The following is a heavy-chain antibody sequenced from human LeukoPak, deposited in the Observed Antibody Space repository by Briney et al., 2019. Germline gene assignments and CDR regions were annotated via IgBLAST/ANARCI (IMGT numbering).Heavy chain of an antibody. Sequence: GGSLRLSCAASGFTFSSYWMSWVRQAPGKGLGWVANIKQDGSEKYYVDSVKGRFTISRDNATNSLYLQMNSLSAEDTAVYYCAREQERWLQSDAFDIWGQGTMVTVSS. CDR1: GFTFSSYW. D-gene: IGHD5-24*01. J-gene: IGHJ3*02. CDR2: IKQDGSEK. CDR3: AREQERWLQSDAFDI. V-gene: IGHV3-7*01.